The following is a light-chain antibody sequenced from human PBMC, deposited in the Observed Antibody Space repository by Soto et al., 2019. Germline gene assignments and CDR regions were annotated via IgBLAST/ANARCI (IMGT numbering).Light chain of an antibody. Sequence: EIVLTQSPGTLSLSPGERATLSCRASQSVSSSYLAWYQQKPGQAPRLLIYGASSRATGIPDRFSGSGSGTDFNRTISRLEPEDFAVYYCQQYGTSPRTFGQGTRVEI. CDR1: QSVSSSY. CDR2: GAS. V-gene: IGKV3-20*01. CDR3: QQYGTSPRT. J-gene: IGKJ1*01.